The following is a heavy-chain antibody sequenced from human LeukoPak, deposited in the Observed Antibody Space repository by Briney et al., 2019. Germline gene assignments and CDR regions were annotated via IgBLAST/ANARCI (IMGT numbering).Heavy chain of an antibody. CDR2: ISGSGAYT. V-gene: IGHV3-23*01. Sequence: TGGSLRLSCAASGFTFSNYAMSWVRQAPGKGLEWVSVISGSGAYTYYIDSVKGRFTISRDNSKNTVYLQMNSLRAEDTAVYFCTKDTIFDLWGQGTMVTVSS. CDR1: GFTFSNYA. D-gene: IGHD3-3*01. CDR3: TKDTIFDL. J-gene: IGHJ3*01.